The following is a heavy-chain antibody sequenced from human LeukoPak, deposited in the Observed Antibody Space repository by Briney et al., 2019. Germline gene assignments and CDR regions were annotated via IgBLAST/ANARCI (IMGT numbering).Heavy chain of an antibody. CDR1: GGSISGSNYY. J-gene: IGHJ4*02. V-gene: IGHV4-39*01. D-gene: IGHD5-18*01. CDR2: IYYSGST. Sequence: SETLSLTCTVSGGSISGSNYYWGWIRQPPGKGLEWIGGIYYSGSTYYNPSLKSRVTISVDTSKNQFSLKLSSVTAADTAVYYCARHPRRDGYSNFDYWGQGTLVTVSS. CDR3: ARHPRRDGYSNFDY.